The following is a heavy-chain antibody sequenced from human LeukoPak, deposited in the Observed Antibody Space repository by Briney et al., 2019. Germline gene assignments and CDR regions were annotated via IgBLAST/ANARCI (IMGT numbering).Heavy chain of an antibody. D-gene: IGHD6-13*01. CDR2: VYYTGST. CDR3: ARLGNSWYFDY. Sequence: SETLSLTCTVSGGSISGDYWTWIRQPPGKGLDWIGYVYYTGSTNYNPSFKSRVTMSVDRSKNHFSLKLNSVTAADTAVYYCARLGNSWYFDYWGREPWSPSPQ. V-gene: IGHV4-59*08. J-gene: IGHJ4*02. CDR1: GGSISGDY.